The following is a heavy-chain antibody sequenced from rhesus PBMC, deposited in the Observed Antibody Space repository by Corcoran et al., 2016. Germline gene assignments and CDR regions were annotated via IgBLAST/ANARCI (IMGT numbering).Heavy chain of an antibody. D-gene: IGHD3-16*01. V-gene: IGHV4S11*01. CDR1: GGSISSNY. CDR3: ARHLYSGSYTYFDD. J-gene: IGHJ4*01. Sequence: QVQLQESGPGLVKPLETLSLTCAVSGGSISSNYWSWIRQAPGKGREWMGYSYAMCSSTKDNPSLKDRVTVSVDTSKNPLSLKLSSVTAADTAVYYCARHLYSGSYTYFDDWGQGVLVTVSS. CDR2: SYAMCSST.